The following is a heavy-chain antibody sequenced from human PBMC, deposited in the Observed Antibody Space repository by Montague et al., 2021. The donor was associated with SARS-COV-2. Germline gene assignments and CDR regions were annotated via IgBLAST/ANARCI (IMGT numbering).Heavy chain of an antibody. J-gene: IGHJ5*02. CDR2: INRSGST. D-gene: IGHD3-22*01. CDR3: ARIGYYDRSGFSDFVRWFDP. Sequence: SETLSLTCAVSGGSFSDNFWTWIRQTPGKGLEWIGEINRSGSTNYNLSLKSRLSVSIDTSKTQFYLNLRSSTAADTAIYYCARIGYYDRSGFSDFVRWFDPLGPGTLVTVSS. CDR1: GGSFSDNF. V-gene: IGHV4-34*01.